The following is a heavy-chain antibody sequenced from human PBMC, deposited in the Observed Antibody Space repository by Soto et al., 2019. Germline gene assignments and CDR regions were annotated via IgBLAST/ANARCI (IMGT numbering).Heavy chain of an antibody. V-gene: IGHV4-59*12. CDR2: IHETGST. J-gene: IGHJ2*01. Sequence: QVQLQASGPGLVKPSETLSLTCSFSGGSMSRYYWSWIRQPPGKGLAWIGNIHETGSTNYNASLKNRVTISLDTSKSALTLHLTSVTAADTAVYYCSRDVRPTGLAYFDLWGRGTLVTVSS. CDR1: GGSMSRYY. CDR3: SRDVRPTGLAYFDL. D-gene: IGHD1-1*01.